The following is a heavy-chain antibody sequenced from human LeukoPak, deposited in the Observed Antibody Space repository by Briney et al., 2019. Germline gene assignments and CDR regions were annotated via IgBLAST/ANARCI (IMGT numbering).Heavy chain of an antibody. CDR2: IVVGSGNT. V-gene: IGHV1-58*02. D-gene: IGHD4-17*01. CDR3: AADGALYGDYPYYYGMDV. J-gene: IGHJ6*02. CDR1: GFTFTSSA. Sequence: SVKVSCKASGFTFTSSAMQWVRQARGQRLEWIGWIVVGSGNTNYAQKFQERVTITRDMSTSTAYMELSSLRSGDTAVYYCAADGALYGDYPYYYGMDVWGQGTTVTVSS.